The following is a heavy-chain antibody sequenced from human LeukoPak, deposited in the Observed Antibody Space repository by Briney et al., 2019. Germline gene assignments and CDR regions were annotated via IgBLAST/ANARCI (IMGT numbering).Heavy chain of an antibody. J-gene: IGHJ5*02. CDR1: GGSISSGDYY. CDR3: ARGGSDGYSSSWQPRGGYNWFDP. V-gene: IGHV4-30-4*01. CDR2: IYYSWST. Sequence: SQTLSLTCTVSGGSISSGDYYWSWLRQPPGKGLEWIGYIYYSWSTYYNPSLKSRVTISVDTSKNQFSLKLSSVTAADTAVYYCARGGSDGYSSSWQPRGGYNWFDPWGQGTLVTVSS. D-gene: IGHD6-13*01.